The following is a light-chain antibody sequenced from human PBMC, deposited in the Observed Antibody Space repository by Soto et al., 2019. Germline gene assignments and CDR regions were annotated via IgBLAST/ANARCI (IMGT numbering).Light chain of an antibody. CDR3: CSYAGSYTFYV. Sequence: QSVLTQPRSVSVSPGQSVTISCTGTSSDVGVYKYVSWYQQHPGKAPKLMIYDVSKRPSGVSDRFSGSKSGNTASLTISGLQADDESDYYCCSYAGSYTFYVFGTGTKVTVL. CDR2: DVS. V-gene: IGLV2-11*01. CDR1: SSDVGVYKY. J-gene: IGLJ1*01.